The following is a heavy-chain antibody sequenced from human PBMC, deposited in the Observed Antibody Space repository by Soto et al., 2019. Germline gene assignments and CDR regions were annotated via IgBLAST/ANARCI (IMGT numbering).Heavy chain of an antibody. CDR3: ARAYLYYYDSSGYYYDAFDI. CDR2: MNPNSGNT. V-gene: IGHV1-8*01. CDR1: GYTFTSYD. D-gene: IGHD3-22*01. Sequence: ASVKVSCKASGYTFTSYDINWVRQATGQGLEWMGWMNPNSGNTGDAQKFQGRVTRTRNTSINTAYMELSSLRSEDTAVYYCARAYLYYYDSSGYYYDAFDIWGQGTMVTVSS. J-gene: IGHJ3*02.